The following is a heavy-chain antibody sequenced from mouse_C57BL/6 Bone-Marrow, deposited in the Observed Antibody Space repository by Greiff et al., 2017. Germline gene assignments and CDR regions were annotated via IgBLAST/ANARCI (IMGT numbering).Heavy chain of an antibody. D-gene: IGHD1-1*01. CDR3: ARAYYYGRGALFAY. V-gene: IGHV1-72*01. CDR2: MDPNSGGT. J-gene: IGHJ3*01. CDR1: GYTFTSYW. Sequence: QVQLKQPGAELVKPGASVKLSCKASGYTFTSYWMHWVKQRPGRGLEWIGRMDPNSGGTKYNEKFKSKATLTVDKPASTAYMQLSSLPSEDSAVYYCARAYYYGRGALFAYWGQGTLVTVAA.